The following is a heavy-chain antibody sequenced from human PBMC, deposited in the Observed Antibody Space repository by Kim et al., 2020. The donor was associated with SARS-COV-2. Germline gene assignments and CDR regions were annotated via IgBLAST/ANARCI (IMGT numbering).Heavy chain of an antibody. CDR3: AKDSGQQWLHYYYYYGMDV. D-gene: IGHD6-19*01. Sequence: GGSLRLSCAASGFTFDDYAMHWVRQAPGKGLEWVSGISWNSGSIGYADSVKGRFTISRDNAKNSLYLQMNSLRAEDTALYYCAKDSGQQWLHYYYYYGMDVWGQGTTVTVSS. CDR2: ISWNSGSI. J-gene: IGHJ6*02. CDR1: GFTFDDYA. V-gene: IGHV3-9*01.